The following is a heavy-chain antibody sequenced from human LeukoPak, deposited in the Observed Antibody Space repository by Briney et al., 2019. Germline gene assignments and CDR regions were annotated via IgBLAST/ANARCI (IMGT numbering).Heavy chain of an antibody. CDR1: GFTFEDYA. J-gene: IGHJ4*02. CDR3: AKGSGRYWTFFDF. V-gene: IGHV3-9*01. D-gene: IGHD1-26*01. Sequence: GRSLRLSCSVSGFTFEDYAMHWVRQAQGKGLEWVSGISWNSDSIDYVESVKGRFTISRDNAENSLYLQMNSLRPEDTALYYCAKGSGRYWTFFDFWGQGTLVAVSS. CDR2: ISWNSDSI.